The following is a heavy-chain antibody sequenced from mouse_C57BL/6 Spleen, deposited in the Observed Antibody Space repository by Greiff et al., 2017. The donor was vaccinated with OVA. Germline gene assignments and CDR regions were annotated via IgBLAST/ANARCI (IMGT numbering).Heavy chain of an antibody. Sequence: QVQLQQSGAELVKPGASVKLSCKASGYTFTEYTIHWVKQRSGQGLEWIGWFYPGSGSIKYNEKFKDKATLTADKSSSTVYMELSRVTSEDSAVYFCARHEVPLYYYGSSPAWFAYWGQGTLVTVSA. V-gene: IGHV1-62-2*01. J-gene: IGHJ3*01. CDR2: FYPGSGSI. D-gene: IGHD1-1*01. CDR1: GYTFTEYT. CDR3: ARHEVPLYYYGSSPAWFAY.